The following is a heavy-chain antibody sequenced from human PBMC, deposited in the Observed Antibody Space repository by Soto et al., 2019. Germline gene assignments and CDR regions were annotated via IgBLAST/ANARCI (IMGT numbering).Heavy chain of an antibody. CDR3: ARASGRSWYNWFDP. D-gene: IGHD6-13*01. V-gene: IGHV1-69*01. Sequence: QVQLVQSGAEVKKPGSSVTVSCKASGGNFSNYGISWVRQAPGQGLEYMGGTVPLFGTTNYAHKFRGRVTITADESTSTVYMEVSSLKSEDTAVYFCARASGRSWYNWFDPWGQGTLVTVST. CDR2: TVPLFGTT. J-gene: IGHJ5*02. CDR1: GGNFSNYG.